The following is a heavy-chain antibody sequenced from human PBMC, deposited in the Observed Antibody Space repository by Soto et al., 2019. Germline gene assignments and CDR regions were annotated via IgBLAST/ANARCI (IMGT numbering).Heavy chain of an antibody. Sequence: QVQLQQWGAGLLKPSETLSLTCAVYSGSFSGYYWSWIRQPPGKGLEWIGEIIHTGGTNYNPSLKSRVTISVDTPKNQFSLKVSSVTAADTAVFYCARGVGRSGSDAFDIWGQGTMVTVSS. CDR3: ARGVGRSGSDAFDI. CDR1: SGSFSGYY. D-gene: IGHD1-1*01. CDR2: IIHTGGT. J-gene: IGHJ3*02. V-gene: IGHV4-34*01.